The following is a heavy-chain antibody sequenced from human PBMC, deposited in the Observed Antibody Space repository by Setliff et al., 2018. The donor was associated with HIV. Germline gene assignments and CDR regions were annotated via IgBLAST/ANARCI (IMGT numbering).Heavy chain of an antibody. V-gene: IGHV1-69*13. CDR3: ASEHRFSSGYYLYYFDY. CDR2: IIPILGTA. Sequence: VKVSCKASGGNLSTYGISWVRQATGQGLEWMGGIIPILGTADYPQKFQGRVTITAAESTSTVYRELSYLRSEDKAVYCCASEHRFSSGYYLYYFDYWGQGTLVTVSS. D-gene: IGHD3-22*01. J-gene: IGHJ4*02. CDR1: GGNLSTYG.